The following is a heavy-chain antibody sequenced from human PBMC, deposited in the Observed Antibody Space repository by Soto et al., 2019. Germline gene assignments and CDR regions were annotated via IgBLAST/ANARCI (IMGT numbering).Heavy chain of an antibody. D-gene: IGHD5-12*01. CDR2: VYYSGST. J-gene: IGHJ4*02. CDR1: GHSVSSGSYY. V-gene: IGHV4-61*01. CDR3: AGYKSAWKDYFDY. Sequence: SETLSLTFTLSGHSVSSGSYYWTWIRQPPGRGLEWIGYVYYSGSTMYNPSLKSRVTISLDTSKNQFSLRLSSVTAADTAVYYCAGYKSAWKDYFDYWAQGTLVTVSS.